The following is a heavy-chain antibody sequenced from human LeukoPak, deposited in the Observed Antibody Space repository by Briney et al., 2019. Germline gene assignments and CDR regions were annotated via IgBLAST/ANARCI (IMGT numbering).Heavy chain of an antibody. J-gene: IGHJ4*02. Sequence: SETLSPTCTVSGGSISSSSYYWGWIRQPPGTGLEWIGSIYYSGSTYYNPSLKSRVTISVDTSKNQFSLKLSSVTAADTAVYYCARRRRYDYVWGSHDYWGQGTLVTVSS. CDR3: ARRRRYDYVWGSHDY. CDR2: IYYSGST. V-gene: IGHV4-39*01. CDR1: GGSISSSSYY. D-gene: IGHD3-16*01.